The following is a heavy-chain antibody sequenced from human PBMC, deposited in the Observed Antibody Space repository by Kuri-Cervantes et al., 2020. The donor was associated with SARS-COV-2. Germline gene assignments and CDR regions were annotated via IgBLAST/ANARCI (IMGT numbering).Heavy chain of an antibody. CDR1: GYTFDDYA. CDR2: INSDGSST. V-gene: IGHV3-74*01. D-gene: IGHD6-19*01. J-gene: IGHJ4*02. Sequence: LSLTCAASGYTFDDYAMHWVRQGPGKGLVWVSRINSDGSSTSYADSVKGRFTISRDNAKNTLYLQMNSLRAEDTAVYYCARPLMAGPHYFDFWGQGTLVTVSS. CDR3: ARPLMAGPHYFDF.